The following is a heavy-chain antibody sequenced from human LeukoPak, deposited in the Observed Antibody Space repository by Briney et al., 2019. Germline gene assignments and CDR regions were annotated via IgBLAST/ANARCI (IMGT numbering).Heavy chain of an antibody. Sequence: GGSLRLSCAASGFTFSTYTMYWVRHPPGKRLEWVSIIGSSGGGIHYADSVKGRFTISRDNSKNALYLQMNSLRVEDTAVYYCVKESRTAGPGYFDFWGQGTLVTVSS. J-gene: IGHJ4*02. V-gene: IGHV3-23*01. D-gene: IGHD6-13*01. CDR2: IGSSGGGI. CDR1: GFTFSTYT. CDR3: VKESRTAGPGYFDF.